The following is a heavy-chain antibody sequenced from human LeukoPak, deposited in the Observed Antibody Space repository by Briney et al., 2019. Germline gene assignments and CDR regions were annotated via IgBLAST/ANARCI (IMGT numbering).Heavy chain of an antibody. CDR3: AKGLPVSDFWSGNGYYYGMDV. CDR1: GFTFGHNA. V-gene: IGHV3-23*01. J-gene: IGHJ6*02. Sequence: GGSLRLSCVASGFTFGHNAMAWVRQAPGKRLEWVSALSGSGGDTFYADSVKGRFTISRDISKNTLYLQMNRLRAEDTAVYYCAKGLPVSDFWSGNGYYYGMDVWGQGTTVTVS. CDR2: LSGSGGDT. D-gene: IGHD3-3*01.